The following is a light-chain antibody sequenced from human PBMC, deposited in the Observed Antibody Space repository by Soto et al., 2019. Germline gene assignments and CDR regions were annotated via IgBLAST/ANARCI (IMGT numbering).Light chain of an antibody. CDR3: QQYGSSPGT. CDR2: DAS. Sequence: EIVLTQSPGTLSLSPGERATLSCRASQSVSSSYLAWYQQKPGQAPRLLIYDASSRATGIPDRFSGSGSGTDFTLTIRRLEPEEFAVYYCQQYGSSPGTFGQGTKVEVK. J-gene: IGKJ1*01. V-gene: IGKV3-20*01. CDR1: QSVSSSY.